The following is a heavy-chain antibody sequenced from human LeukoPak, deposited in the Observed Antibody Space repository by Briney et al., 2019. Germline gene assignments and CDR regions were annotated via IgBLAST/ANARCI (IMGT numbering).Heavy chain of an antibody. CDR2: IYNSGSN. V-gene: IGHV4-59*08. Sequence: PSETLSLTCTVSGGSISSDYWQWIRQPPGKGLEWIGYIYNSGSNNYNPSLKSRVTISIDTSKNQFSLKLTYVTAADPAVYYCATRGYWGQGTLVTVSS. CDR3: ATRGY. J-gene: IGHJ4*02. CDR1: GGSISSDY. D-gene: IGHD3-10*01.